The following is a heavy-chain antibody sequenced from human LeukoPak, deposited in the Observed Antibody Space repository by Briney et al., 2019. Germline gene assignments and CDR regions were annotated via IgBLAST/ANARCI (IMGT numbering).Heavy chain of an antibody. D-gene: IGHD3-16*01. CDR1: GYTFTSYY. CDR2: INPSGGST. J-gene: IGHJ4*02. CDR3: ARVGAWGEIDY. V-gene: IGHV1-46*01. Sequence: ASVKVSCKASGYTFTSYYMHWVRQAPGQGLEWMGIINPSGGSTSYAQKFQGRVTMTRDMSTSTVYMELSSLRSEDTAVYYCARVGAWGEIDYWGQGTLVTVSS.